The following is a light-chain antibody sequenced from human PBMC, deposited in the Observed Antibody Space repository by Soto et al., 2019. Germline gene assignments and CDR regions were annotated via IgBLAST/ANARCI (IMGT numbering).Light chain of an antibody. Sequence: QSALTQPPSASGSPGQTVTISCIGTSSDVGGYDYVSWYQQHPGKAPKLIIYDVTKPPSGVPDRFAASQAGNTASLTVSGLQAEDEADSYCSAYAGSSHVCVFGAGTKLTVL. CDR2: DVT. V-gene: IGLV2-8*01. CDR1: SSDVGGYDY. J-gene: IGLJ2*01. CDR3: SAYAGSSHVCV.